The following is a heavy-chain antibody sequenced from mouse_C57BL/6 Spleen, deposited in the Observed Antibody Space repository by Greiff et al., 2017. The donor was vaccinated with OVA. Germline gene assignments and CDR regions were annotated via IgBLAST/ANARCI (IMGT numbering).Heavy chain of an antibody. CDR2: IDPENGDT. V-gene: IGHV14-4*01. CDR3: TTNYGLDD. D-gene: IGHD1-1*01. J-gene: IGHJ2*01. Sequence: VQLQQSGAELVRPGASVKLSCTASGFNIKDDYMHWVKQRPEQGLEWIGWIDPENGDTEYASKFQGKATITADTSSNTAYLQLSSLTSEDTAVYYCTTNYGLDDWGQGTTLTVSS. CDR1: GFNIKDDY.